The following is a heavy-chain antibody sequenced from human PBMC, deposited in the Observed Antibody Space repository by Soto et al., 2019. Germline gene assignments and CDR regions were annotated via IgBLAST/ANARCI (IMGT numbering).Heavy chain of an antibody. CDR2: IKQDGSEK. CDR1: GFTFSSYW. J-gene: IGHJ4*01. V-gene: IGHV3-7*01. CDR3: SRVAYGNGWIYDY. Sequence: GGSLRLSCAASGFTFSSYWMSWVCQAPGKGLEWVVNIKQDGSEKYYMDSVRGRFTVSRDDAKNSLYLQMSSLRAEDTAVYFCSRVAYGNGWIYDYWGQGSLVTVSS. D-gene: IGHD6-19*01.